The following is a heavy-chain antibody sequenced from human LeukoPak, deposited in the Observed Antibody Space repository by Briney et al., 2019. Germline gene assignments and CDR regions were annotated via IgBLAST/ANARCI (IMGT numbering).Heavy chain of an antibody. J-gene: IGHJ4*02. CDR1: GFKFDDYG. CDR2: MNWNGKSI. Sequence: SGGSLRLSCAASGFKFDDYGMSWGRNGPGQGLEWVSVMNWNGKSIGYADSVQGRFTISRDNAKNLLYLQMNSLRVEDTALYYCARWLTTIGWFPANYWGQGTLVTVSS. V-gene: IGHV3-20*04. CDR3: ARWLTTIGWFPANY. D-gene: IGHD6-19*01.